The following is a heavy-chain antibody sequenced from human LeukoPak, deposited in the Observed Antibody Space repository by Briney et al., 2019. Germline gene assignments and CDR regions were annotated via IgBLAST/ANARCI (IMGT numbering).Heavy chain of an antibody. Sequence: ASVKVSCKASGYTFTSYYMHWVRQAPGQGLEWMGGIIPIFGTANYAQKFQGRVTITADESTSTAYMELSSLRSEDTAVYYCASGSDDYGDYVGRYWGQGTLVTVSS. D-gene: IGHD4-17*01. V-gene: IGHV1-69*13. CDR1: GYTFTSYY. J-gene: IGHJ4*02. CDR3: ASGSDDYGDYVGRY. CDR2: IIPIFGTA.